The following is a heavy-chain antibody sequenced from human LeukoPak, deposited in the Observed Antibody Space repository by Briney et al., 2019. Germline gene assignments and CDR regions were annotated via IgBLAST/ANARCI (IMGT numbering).Heavy chain of an antibody. V-gene: IGHV4-59*01. Sequence: SETLSLTCTVSGGSISSYYWSWIRQPPGKGLEWIGYIYYSGSTNYNPSLKSRVTISVDTSKNQFSLKLSSVTAADTAVYYCARGTGSWHRAEYFQHWGQGTLVTVSS. CDR1: GGSISSYY. D-gene: IGHD6-13*01. J-gene: IGHJ1*01. CDR2: IYYSGST. CDR3: ARGTGSWHRAEYFQH.